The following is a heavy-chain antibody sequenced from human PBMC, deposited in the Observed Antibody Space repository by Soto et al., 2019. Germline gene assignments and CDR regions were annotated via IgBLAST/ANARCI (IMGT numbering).Heavy chain of an antibody. J-gene: IGHJ4*02. CDR1: GYSFATSG. V-gene: IGHV1-18*01. Sequence: QVKLVQSGTEVKKPGASLKVSCKASGYSFATSGISWVRQAPGQGLEWMGWISVYNGNTNYDQKLHDRVTMTTEPSTTTAYLELRSLRSDDTAVYYCARAGQYYDSSGYVNWGQGTLVTVSS. D-gene: IGHD3-22*01. CDR2: ISVYNGNT. CDR3: ARAGQYYDSSGYVN.